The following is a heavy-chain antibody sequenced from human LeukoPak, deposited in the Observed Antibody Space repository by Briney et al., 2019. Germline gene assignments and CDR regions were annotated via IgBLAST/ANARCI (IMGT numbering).Heavy chain of an antibody. Sequence: ASVKVSCKAPGGSLSNYAFSWVRQAPGQGLEWMGIINPSGGSTSYAQKFQGRVTMTRDTSTSTVYMELSSLRSEDTAVYYCARDRHDSGGAFDIWGQGTMVTVSS. CDR1: GGSLSNYA. D-gene: IGHD4/OR15-4a*01. V-gene: IGHV1-46*01. CDR2: INPSGGST. J-gene: IGHJ3*02. CDR3: ARDRHDSGGAFDI.